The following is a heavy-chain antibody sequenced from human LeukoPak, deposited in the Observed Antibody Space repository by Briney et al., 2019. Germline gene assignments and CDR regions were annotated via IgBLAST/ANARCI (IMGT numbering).Heavy chain of an antibody. J-gene: IGHJ3*02. D-gene: IGHD3-22*01. Sequence: PSETLSLTCTVSGGSMGSYYWSWIRQSPGKGLEWIGYNYNSGRTSYNGRTNYNPSLKSRVTISVDTSKNQFSLKLTSVTAADTAVYYCARLYYYDSSGYYLDAFDIWGQGTMVTVSS. CDR2: NYNSGRT. CDR1: GGSMGSYY. CDR3: ARLYYYDSSGYYLDAFDI. V-gene: IGHV4-59*01.